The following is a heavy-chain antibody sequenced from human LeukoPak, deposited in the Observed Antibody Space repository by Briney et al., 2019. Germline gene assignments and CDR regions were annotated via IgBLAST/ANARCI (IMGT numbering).Heavy chain of an antibody. Sequence: GGSLRLSCAASGFTFSDYYMSWIRQAPGKGLEWVSYISSSNTYTNYADSVKGRFTISRDIAKNTLYLQMNSLRAEDTAVYYCARGWSSDAFDIWGQGTMVSVSS. CDR3: ARGWSSDAFDI. CDR2: ISSSNTYT. V-gene: IGHV3-11*06. D-gene: IGHD6-13*01. CDR1: GFTFSDYY. J-gene: IGHJ3*02.